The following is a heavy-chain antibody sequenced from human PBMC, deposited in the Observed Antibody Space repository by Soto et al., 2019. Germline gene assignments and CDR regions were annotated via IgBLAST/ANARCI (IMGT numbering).Heavy chain of an antibody. J-gene: IGHJ6*04. Sequence: GESLKISCKGSGYSFTSYWIGWVRQMPGKGLEWMGIIYPGDSDTRYSPSFQGQVTISADKSISTAYLQWSSLKASDTAMYYCATPGHYHDSSGYYPLVVRDKETMVTVSS. CDR3: ATPGHYHDSSGYYPLVV. V-gene: IGHV5-51*01. CDR1: GYSFTSYW. CDR2: IYPGDSDT. D-gene: IGHD3-22*01.